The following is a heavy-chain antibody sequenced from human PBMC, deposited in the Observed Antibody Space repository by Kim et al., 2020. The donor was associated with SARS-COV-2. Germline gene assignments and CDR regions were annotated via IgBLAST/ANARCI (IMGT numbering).Heavy chain of an antibody. D-gene: IGHD3-10*02. CDR1: GGSISSSSYY. V-gene: IGHV4-39*01. CDR3: ASLVRGGGGGFDY. J-gene: IGHJ4*02. CDR2: IYYSGST. Sequence: SETLSLTCTVSGGSISSSSYYWGWIRQPPGKGLEWIGSIYYSGSTYYNPSLKSRVTISVDTSKNQFSLKLSSVTAADTAVYYCASLVRGGGGGFDYWGQGTLVTVSS.